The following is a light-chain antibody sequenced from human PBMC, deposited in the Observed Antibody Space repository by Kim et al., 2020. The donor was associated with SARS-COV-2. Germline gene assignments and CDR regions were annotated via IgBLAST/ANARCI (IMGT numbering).Light chain of an antibody. V-gene: IGKV3-11*01. CDR1: QSIGSS. CDR2: DAF. Sequence: LSLSPGESAPLPCRASQSIGSSLAWYQHKPGQAPRLLIYDAFNRATGIPARFSGSGSGTDFTLTISSLEPEDFAVYYCQQRSNWYTFGQGTRLEI. CDR3: QQRSNWYT. J-gene: IGKJ2*01.